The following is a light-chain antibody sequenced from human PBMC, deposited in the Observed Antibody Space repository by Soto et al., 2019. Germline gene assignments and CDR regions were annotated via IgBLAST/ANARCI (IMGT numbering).Light chain of an antibody. V-gene: IGKV3-15*01. CDR3: QQYNNWPRT. CDR2: GAS. J-gene: IGKJ1*01. Sequence: EIVLRQSPVTLSLSPVERATLSCRASQSVGSYLAWYQQKPGQAPRLLIYGASTRATGIPARFSGSGSGTEFTLTISSLQSEDFAVYYCQQYNNWPRTFGQGTK. CDR1: QSVGSY.